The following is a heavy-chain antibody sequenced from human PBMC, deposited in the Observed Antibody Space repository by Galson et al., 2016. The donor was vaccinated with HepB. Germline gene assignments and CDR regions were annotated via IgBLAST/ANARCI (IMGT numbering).Heavy chain of an antibody. CDR2: TYFRSKWYS. CDR1: GDSVSRNTAA. CDR3: VEGFSLRN. V-gene: IGHV6-1*01. J-gene: IGHJ4*02. Sequence: CAISGDSVSRNTAAWNWIRQSLSRGLEWLGRTYFRSKWYSDYGVAVNGRITISPDTAKNQFSLHLTSVTPDDTGIYYCVEGFSLRNWGQGTLVTVSS.